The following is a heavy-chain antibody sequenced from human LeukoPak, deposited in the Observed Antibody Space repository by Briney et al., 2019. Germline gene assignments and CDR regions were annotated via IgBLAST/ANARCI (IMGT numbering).Heavy chain of an antibody. CDR1: GGSISSYY. V-gene: IGHV4-59*08. Sequence: SETLSLTCTVSGGSISSYYWSWIRQPPGKGLEWIGYIYYSGSTNYNPSLKSRVTISVDTSKNQFSLRLSSVTAADTAVYYCARHTPLGYCSGGSCPGAHDAFDIWGQGTMVTVSS. CDR2: IYYSGST. D-gene: IGHD2-15*01. J-gene: IGHJ3*02. CDR3: ARHTPLGYCSGGSCPGAHDAFDI.